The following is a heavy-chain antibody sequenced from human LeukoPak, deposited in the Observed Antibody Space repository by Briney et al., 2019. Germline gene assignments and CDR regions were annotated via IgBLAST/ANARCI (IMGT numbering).Heavy chain of an antibody. CDR1: GFTFSSYG. CDR2: ISYDGSNK. Sequence: SLRLSCAASGFTFSSYGMHWVRQAPGKGLERVAVISYDGSNKYYADSVKGRFTISRDNSKNTLYLQMNSLRAEDTAVYYCAKGAPSIAAAGTADYWGQGTLVTVSS. CDR3: AKGAPSIAAAGTADY. J-gene: IGHJ4*02. D-gene: IGHD6-13*01. V-gene: IGHV3-30*18.